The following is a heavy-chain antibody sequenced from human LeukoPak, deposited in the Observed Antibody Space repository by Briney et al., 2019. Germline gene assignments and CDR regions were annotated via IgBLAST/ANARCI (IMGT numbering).Heavy chain of an antibody. CDR1: GFTFGVYT. CDR2: ISYDGNNK. J-gene: IGHJ5*02. V-gene: IGHV3-30-3*01. D-gene: IGHD6-19*01. CDR3: ARDSSGWGGNNWFDP. Sequence: GMSLRLSCAASGFTFGVYTIHWVRQAPAKGLEWVAFISYDGNNKYYADSVKGRFTISRDNSKNTSYLEMNSLRDEDTAVYYCARDSSGWGGNNWFDPWGQGTLVTVSS.